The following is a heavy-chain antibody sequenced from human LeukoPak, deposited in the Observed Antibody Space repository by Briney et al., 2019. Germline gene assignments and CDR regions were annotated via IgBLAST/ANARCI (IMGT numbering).Heavy chain of an antibody. Sequence: HPGGSLRLSCSASGFTFSSYAMHWVRQAPGKGLEYVSAISSNGGSTYYADSVKGRFTISRDNSKNTLYLQMNSLRAEDTAVYYCARDPLGTRPGFDYWGQGTLVTVSS. D-gene: IGHD1-1*01. CDR3: ARDPLGTRPGFDY. J-gene: IGHJ4*02. V-gene: IGHV3-64*04. CDR1: GFTFSSYA. CDR2: ISSNGGST.